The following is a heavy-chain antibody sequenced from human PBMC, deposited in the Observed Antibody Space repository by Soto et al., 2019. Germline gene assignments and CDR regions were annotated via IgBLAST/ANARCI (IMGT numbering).Heavy chain of an antibody. CDR1: GDSVSSNSAA. V-gene: IGHV6-1*01. J-gene: IGHJ4*02. CDR2: TYYRSKWYN. D-gene: IGHD3-22*01. Sequence: PSQTLSLTCSISGDSVSSNSAAWNWIRQSPSRGLEWLGRTYYRSKWYNDYAVSVKSRITINPDTSKNQFSLQLNSVTPEDTAVYYCARDRPDYDSSGTSLDYWGQGTLVTVSS. CDR3: ARDRPDYDSSGTSLDY.